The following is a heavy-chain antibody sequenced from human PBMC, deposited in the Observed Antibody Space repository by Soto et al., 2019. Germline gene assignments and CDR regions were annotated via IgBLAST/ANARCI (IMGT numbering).Heavy chain of an antibody. D-gene: IGHD6-6*01. CDR3: ARTTREWGSSGGWFDP. J-gene: IGHJ5*02. Sequence: QVQLVQSGAEVKKPGDSVKVSCKASGYTFTSYGISWVRQAPGQGLEWMGWISAYNGNTNYAQKLQGRVTMTTDTSTSTAYMELRSLRSDDRAVYYRARTTREWGSSGGWFDPWGQVTLVTVSS. CDR1: GYTFTSYG. V-gene: IGHV1-18*01. CDR2: ISAYNGNT.